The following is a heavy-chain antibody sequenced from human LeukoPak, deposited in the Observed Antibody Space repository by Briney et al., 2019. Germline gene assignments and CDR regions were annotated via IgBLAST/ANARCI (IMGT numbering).Heavy chain of an antibody. J-gene: IGHJ4*02. CDR3: ARDPFGGVIESPDY. Sequence: GGSLRLSCAASGFTFSSYWMSWVRQAPGKGLEWVANIKQDGSEKYYVDPVKGRFTISRDNAKNSLYLQMNSLRAEDTAVYYCARDPFGGVIESPDYWGQGTLVTVSS. D-gene: IGHD3-16*02. CDR2: IKQDGSEK. V-gene: IGHV3-7*01. CDR1: GFTFSSYW.